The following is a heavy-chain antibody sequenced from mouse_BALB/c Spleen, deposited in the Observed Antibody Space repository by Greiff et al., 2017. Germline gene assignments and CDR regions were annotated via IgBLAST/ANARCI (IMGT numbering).Heavy chain of an antibody. CDR1: GYSITSGYY. CDR3: ARGATVVANDYAMDY. J-gene: IGHJ4*01. CDR2: ISYDGSN. D-gene: IGHD1-1*01. Sequence: VQLQQSGPGLVKPSQSLSLTCSVTGYSITSGYYWNWIRQFPGNKLEWMGYISYDGSNNYNPSLKNRISITRDTSKNQFFLKLNSVTTEDTATYYCARGATVVANDYAMDYWGQGTSVTVTS. V-gene: IGHV3-6*02.